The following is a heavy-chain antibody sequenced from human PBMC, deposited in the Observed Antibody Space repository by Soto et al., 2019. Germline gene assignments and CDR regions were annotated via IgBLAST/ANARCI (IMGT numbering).Heavy chain of an antibody. D-gene: IGHD2-2*01. V-gene: IGHV3-11*01. Sequence: QVHLVESGGGLVKPGGSLRLSCAASGFTFSDYQMSGIGRAPGKGWEWVSYIGSSGLSVYYEDSVKGRFTISRDNANNSLYLQMNSLRAEDSAVYYCARDLRQLLSHNYYYYYLDVWGKGTTVSVSS. CDR3: ARDLRQLLSHNYYYYYLDV. CDR1: GFTFSDYQ. CDR2: IGSSGLSV. J-gene: IGHJ6*03.